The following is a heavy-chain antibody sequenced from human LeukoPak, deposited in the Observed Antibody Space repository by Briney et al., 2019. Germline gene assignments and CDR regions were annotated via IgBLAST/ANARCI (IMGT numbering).Heavy chain of an antibody. V-gene: IGHV3-23*01. CDR3: ARDFRSCGGGGCYGRFDS. CDR2: ISNSGTYT. D-gene: IGHD2-15*01. Sequence: GGSLRLSCAASEFTFSTYGMAWLRQAPGKGLEWVSSISNSGTYTYYADTVKGRFTISRDNSKNMPYLQMHSLRVEDTALFYCARDFRSCGGGGCYGRFDSWGQGTLVTVSS. CDR1: EFTFSTYG. J-gene: IGHJ5*01.